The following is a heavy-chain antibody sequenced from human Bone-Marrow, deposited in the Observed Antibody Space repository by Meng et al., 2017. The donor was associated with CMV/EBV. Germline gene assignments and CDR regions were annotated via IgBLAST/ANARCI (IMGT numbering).Heavy chain of an antibody. J-gene: IGHJ5*02. CDR3: ARGGIQQQLVPGFWFDP. D-gene: IGHD6-13*01. Sequence: STSSGGYCGRRFRQPPGKGLECIEYIYCSGSTCYDPSLKSRVTISVDTSKNQFSLKLSSVTAADTAVYYCARGGIQQQLVPGFWFDPWGQGTLVTVS. V-gene: IGHV4-31*02. CDR1: STSSGGYC. CDR2: IYCSGST.